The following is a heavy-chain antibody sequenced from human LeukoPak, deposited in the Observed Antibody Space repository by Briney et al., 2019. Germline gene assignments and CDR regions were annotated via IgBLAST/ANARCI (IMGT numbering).Heavy chain of an antibody. Sequence: GGSLRLSCAASGFTFDDDAMHWVRQAPGKGLEWVSGISWNRGFIGYAGSVKGRFTISRDDAKDSLYLQMNDLRPEDTAFYYCAKGRGFYSPDYWGQGTLVTVSP. CDR1: GFTFDDDA. D-gene: IGHD3-22*01. V-gene: IGHV3-9*01. J-gene: IGHJ4*02. CDR2: ISWNRGFI. CDR3: AKGRGFYSPDY.